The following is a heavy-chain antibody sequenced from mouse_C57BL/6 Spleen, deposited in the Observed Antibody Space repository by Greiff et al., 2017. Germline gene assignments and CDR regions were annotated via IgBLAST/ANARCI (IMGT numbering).Heavy chain of an antibody. CDR3: ARNYYGSSYEYFDV. Sequence: QVTLKESGPGILQPSQTLSLTCSFSGFSLSTFGMGVGWIRQPSGKGLEWLAHIWWDDDKYYTPALKSRLTISKDTSKNQVFLKIANVDTADTATYYCARNYYGSSYEYFDVWGTGTTVTVSS. V-gene: IGHV8-8*01. J-gene: IGHJ1*03. D-gene: IGHD1-1*01. CDR2: IWWDDDK. CDR1: GFSLSTFGMG.